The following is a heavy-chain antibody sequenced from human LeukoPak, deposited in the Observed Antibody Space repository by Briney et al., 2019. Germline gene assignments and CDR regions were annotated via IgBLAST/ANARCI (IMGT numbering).Heavy chain of an antibody. V-gene: IGHV4-39*07. Sequence: PSETLSLTCTVSGGSISSSGYYWGWIRQPPGKGLEWIGSIDHSGSTYYNPSLKSRVIISVDTSKNQFSLRLSSVTAADTAVYYCARDRGWGQFYFDQWGQGSLVTVSS. CDR1: GGSISSSGYY. CDR3: ARDRGWGQFYFDQ. CDR2: IDHSGST. J-gene: IGHJ4*02. D-gene: IGHD6-19*01.